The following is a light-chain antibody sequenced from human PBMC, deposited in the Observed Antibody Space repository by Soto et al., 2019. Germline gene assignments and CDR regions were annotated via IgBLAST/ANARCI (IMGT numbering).Light chain of an antibody. V-gene: IGKV3-20*01. CDR2: GAS. CDR3: QQYGNSRGT. CDR1: QSVSSSY. Sequence: EIVLTQSPGTLSLSPGDRATLSCRASQSVSSSYLAWYQQKPGQAPRLLIYGASSWATGIPDRFSGSGSGTDFTLTISGLEPEDSAVYYCQQYGNSRGTFGQGTKVDIK. J-gene: IGKJ1*01.